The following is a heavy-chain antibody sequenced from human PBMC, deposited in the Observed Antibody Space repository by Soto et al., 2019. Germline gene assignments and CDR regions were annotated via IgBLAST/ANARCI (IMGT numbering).Heavy chain of an antibody. CDR1: GFTVSSNY. Sequence: GGSLRLSCAASGFTVSSNYMSWVRQAPGKGLEWVSVIYSGGSTYYADSVKGRFTISRDNSKSTLYLQMNSLRAENTAVYYCARASITMVRGVILDVWGQGTTVTVSS. CDR2: IYSGGST. CDR3: ARASITMVRGVILDV. J-gene: IGHJ6*02. V-gene: IGHV3-53*01. D-gene: IGHD3-10*01.